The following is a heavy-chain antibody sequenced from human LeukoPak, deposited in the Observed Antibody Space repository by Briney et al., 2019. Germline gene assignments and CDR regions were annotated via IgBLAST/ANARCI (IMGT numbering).Heavy chain of an antibody. CDR3: ARAGVFGYMDV. CDR2: IYTSGST. Sequence: SQTLSLTCTVSGGSISSGSYYWSWIRQPAGKGLEWIGRIYTSGSTNYNPSLKSRVTISVDTSKNQFSLKLSSVTAADTAVYYCARAGVFGYMDVWGQGTTVTVSS. CDR1: GGSISSGSYY. D-gene: IGHD2-8*01. J-gene: IGHJ6*02. V-gene: IGHV4-61*02.